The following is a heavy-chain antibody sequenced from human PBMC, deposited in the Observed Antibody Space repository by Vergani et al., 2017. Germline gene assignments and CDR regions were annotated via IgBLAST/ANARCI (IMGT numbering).Heavy chain of an antibody. J-gene: IGHJ4*02. CDR1: GFTFDDYA. D-gene: IGHD3-22*01. Sequence: EVQLVESGGGLVQPGRSLRLSCAASGFTFDDYAMHWVRQAPGKGLEWVSGISWNSGSIGYADSVKGRFTISRDNAKNSLYLQMNRLRAEETALYYCAKDISGYYDSSGYYNDWGQGTLVTVSS. CDR2: ISWNSGSI. V-gene: IGHV3-9*01. CDR3: AKDISGYYDSSGYYND.